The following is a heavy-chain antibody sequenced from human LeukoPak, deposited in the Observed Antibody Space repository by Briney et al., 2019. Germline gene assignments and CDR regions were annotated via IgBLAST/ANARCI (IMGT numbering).Heavy chain of an antibody. CDR2: ISAYNGNT. D-gene: IGHD6-19*01. CDR3: ARVMEAVAGQNFDY. Sequence: GSSVKVSCKASGYTFTSHWIIWVRQAPGQRREWIGWISAYNGNTNYAQKLQGRVTMTTDTSTSTAYMELRGLRSDDTAVYYCARVMEAVAGQNFDYWGQGTLVTVSS. CDR1: GYTFTSHW. J-gene: IGHJ4*02. V-gene: IGHV1-18*01.